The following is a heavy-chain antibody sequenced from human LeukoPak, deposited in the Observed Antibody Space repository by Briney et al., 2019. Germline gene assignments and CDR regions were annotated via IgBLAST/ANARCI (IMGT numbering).Heavy chain of an antibody. CDR3: AKGHIAVAGTGFDY. J-gene: IGHJ4*02. D-gene: IGHD6-19*01. CDR1: GFTFSSYG. V-gene: IGHV3-30*02. Sequence: GGSLRLSCAASGFTFSSYGMHWVRQAPGKGLEWVAFIRYDGSNKYYADSVEGRFTISRDNSKNTLYLQMNSLRAEDTAVYYCAKGHIAVAGTGFDYWGQGTLVTVSS. CDR2: IRYDGSNK.